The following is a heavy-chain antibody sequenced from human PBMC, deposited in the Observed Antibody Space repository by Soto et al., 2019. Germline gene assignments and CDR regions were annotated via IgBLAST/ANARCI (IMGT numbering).Heavy chain of an antibody. CDR1: GHSFTDSW. D-gene: IGHD2-15*01. Sequence: GESVKISCKGSGHSFTDSWIGCGRQMPGKGLEWMGIIYPGDSDTRYSPSFQGQVTISADKSISTAYLQWGSLKASDTAMYYCARXSYCSGGNCYSVVDYWGQGTLVTVSS. J-gene: IGHJ4*02. V-gene: IGHV5-51*01. CDR3: ARXSYCSGGNCYSVVDY. CDR2: IYPGDSDT.